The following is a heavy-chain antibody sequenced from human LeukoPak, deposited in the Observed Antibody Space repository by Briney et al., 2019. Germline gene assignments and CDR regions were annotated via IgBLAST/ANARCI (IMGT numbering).Heavy chain of an antibody. CDR3: ARHPKYSSSWYYFDY. V-gene: IGHV3-48*03. Sequence: GGSLRLSCAASGFTFSSYEMNWVRQAPGKGLEWVSYISSGSTIYYADSVKGRFTISRDNSKNTLYLQMNSLRAEDTAVYYCARHPKYSSSWYYFDYWGQGTLVTVSS. CDR1: GFTFSSYE. CDR2: ISSGSTI. J-gene: IGHJ4*02. D-gene: IGHD6-13*01.